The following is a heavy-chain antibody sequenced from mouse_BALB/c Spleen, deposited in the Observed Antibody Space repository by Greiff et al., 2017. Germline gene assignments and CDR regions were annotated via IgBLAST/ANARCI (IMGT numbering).Heavy chain of an antibody. CDR1: GYTFTSYV. Sequence: VHVKQSGPELVKPGASVKMSCKASGYTFTSYVMHWVKQKPGQGLEWIGYINPYNDGTKYNEKFKGKATLTSDKSSSTAYMELSSLTSEDSAVYYCARDYYGDGEAWFAYWGQGTLVTVSA. D-gene: IGHD1-2*01. V-gene: IGHV1-14*01. CDR3: ARDYYGDGEAWFAY. CDR2: INPYNDGT. J-gene: IGHJ3*01.